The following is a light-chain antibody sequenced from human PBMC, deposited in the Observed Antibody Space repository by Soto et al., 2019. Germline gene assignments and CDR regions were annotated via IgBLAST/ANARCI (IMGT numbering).Light chain of an antibody. CDR3: QQYGSSRPT. CDR2: GTS. V-gene: IGKV3-20*01. J-gene: IGKJ1*01. Sequence: EIVFTQSPRTLSLSPGERATLSCRASQSVRSNYLAWYQQKPGQAPRLLIYGTSSRAAGIPDRFSGSGSGTDFTLTISRLEPEDFAVYYCQQYGSSRPTFGQGTKVDIK. CDR1: QSVRSNY.